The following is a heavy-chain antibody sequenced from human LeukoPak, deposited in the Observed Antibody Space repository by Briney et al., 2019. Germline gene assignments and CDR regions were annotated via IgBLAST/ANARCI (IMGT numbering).Heavy chain of an antibody. CDR1: GFSFEDYG. J-gene: IGHJ5*02. CDR3: TREMATVVHWFDP. Sequence: GVLRLSCTGSGFSFEDYGLTWVRQAPGKGLEWVGFIKRKLYGETTKYASSVKGRFSISRDDSKSVAYLHMDSLKTDDTAVYYCTREMATVVHWFDPWGRGTLVTVSS. V-gene: IGHV3-49*04. CDR2: IKRKLYGETT. D-gene: IGHD5-24*01.